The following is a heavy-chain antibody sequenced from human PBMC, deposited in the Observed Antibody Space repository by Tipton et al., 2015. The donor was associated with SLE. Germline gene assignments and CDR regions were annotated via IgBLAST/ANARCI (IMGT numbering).Heavy chain of an antibody. V-gene: IGHV4-59*11. CDR1: GGSISSHY. Sequence: TLSLTCTVSGGSISSHYWSWIRQPPGKGLEWIGYIYYSGSTNYNPSLKSRVTISVDTSKNQFSLKLSSVTAADTAVYYCARVNCSSTSCYMGGWFDPWGQGTLVTVSS. CDR3: ARVNCSSTSCYMGGWFDP. J-gene: IGHJ5*02. CDR2: IYYSGST. D-gene: IGHD2-2*02.